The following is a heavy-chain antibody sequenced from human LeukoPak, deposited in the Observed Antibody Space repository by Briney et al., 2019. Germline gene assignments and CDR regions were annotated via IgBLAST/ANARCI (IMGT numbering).Heavy chain of an antibody. V-gene: IGHV3-7*03. D-gene: IGHD3-10*02. CDR3: AELDITMIGGV. CDR2: IKSDGSEK. CDR1: GFNFRTYW. Sequence: SGGSLRLSCAASGFNFRTYWMNWVRQVPGKGLEWVANIKSDGSEKSYQDSVKGRFTISRDNAKNSLYLQMNSLRAEDTAVYYCAELDITMIGGVWGKGTTVTISS. J-gene: IGHJ6*04.